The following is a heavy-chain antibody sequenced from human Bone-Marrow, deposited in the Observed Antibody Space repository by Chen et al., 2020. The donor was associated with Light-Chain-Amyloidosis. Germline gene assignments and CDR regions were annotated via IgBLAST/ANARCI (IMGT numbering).Heavy chain of an antibody. J-gene: IGHJ4*02. V-gene: IGHV1-2*02. CDR1: GYIFTGYY. D-gene: IGHD1-1*01. Sequence: QVQLVQSGAEVKSTGASVKVSCKASGYIFTGYYIHWVRQAPGQGLEWMGWINLNSGATMYSQKIQRRVTMTRDTSISTAYMELSRLRSDDTAVYYCARDKVSTIGNFDYWGQGTLVTVSS. CDR2: INLNSGAT. CDR3: ARDKVSTIGNFDY.